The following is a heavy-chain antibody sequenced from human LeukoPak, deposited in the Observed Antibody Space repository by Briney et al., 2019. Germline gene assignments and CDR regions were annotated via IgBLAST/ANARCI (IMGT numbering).Heavy chain of an antibody. CDR1: VYTLPELS. J-gene: IGHJ3*02. Sequence: ASEKVSCKVSVYTLPELSMHWVRHPPGKGRECMEGFDPEDGETIYAQKFQGRVTMTEDTTTDTAYMELSSLGSEGTAVYYSATDGVHKGGAFDIWGQGTMVTVSS. V-gene: IGHV1-24*01. D-gene: IGHD1-26*01. CDR2: FDPEDGET. CDR3: ATDGVHKGGAFDI.